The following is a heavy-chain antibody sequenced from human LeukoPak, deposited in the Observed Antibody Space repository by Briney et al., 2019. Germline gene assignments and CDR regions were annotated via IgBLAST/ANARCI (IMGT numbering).Heavy chain of an antibody. CDR1: GFIFSRYA. CDR3: ATPASSSTVYYFDY. J-gene: IGHJ4*02. D-gene: IGHD6-6*01. V-gene: IGHV3-23*01. CDR2: ISGSDGAT. Sequence: GGSLRLSCAASGFIFSRYAMTWVRQARGKGLEWVSSISGSDGATYYADSVKGRFTISRDNSKNTLFLQMNSLRVEDTAVYYCATPASSSTVYYFDYWGRGTLVTVSS.